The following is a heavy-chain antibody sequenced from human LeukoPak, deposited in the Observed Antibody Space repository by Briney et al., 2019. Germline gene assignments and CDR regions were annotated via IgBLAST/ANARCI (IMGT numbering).Heavy chain of an antibody. CDR3: AREGYDLDAFDI. V-gene: IGHV1-2*04. Sequence: ASVKVSCKASGYTFTNYYMHWVRQAPGQGLEWMGWINPISGGTNYAQTFQGWVTMTRDTSISTAYMELRLRSDDTAIYYCAREGYDLDAFDIWGQGTMVTVSS. J-gene: IGHJ3*02. CDR1: GYTFTNYY. D-gene: IGHD3-22*01. CDR2: INPISGGT.